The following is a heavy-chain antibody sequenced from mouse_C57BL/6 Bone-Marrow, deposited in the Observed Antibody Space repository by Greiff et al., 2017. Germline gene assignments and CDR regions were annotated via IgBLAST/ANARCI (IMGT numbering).Heavy chain of an antibody. J-gene: IGHJ1*03. V-gene: IGHV14-3*01. Sequence: VQLKESVAELVRPGASVKLSCTASGFNIKNTYMHWVKQRPEQGLEWIGRIDPANGNTKYAPKFQGKATITADTSSNTAYLQLSSLTSEDTAIYYCAPIYYYGSSWYFDVWGTGTTVTVSS. CDR3: APIYYYGSSWYFDV. CDR1: GFNIKNTY. D-gene: IGHD1-1*01. CDR2: IDPANGNT.